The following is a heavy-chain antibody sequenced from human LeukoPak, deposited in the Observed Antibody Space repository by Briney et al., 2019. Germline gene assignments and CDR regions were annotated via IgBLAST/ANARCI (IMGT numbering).Heavy chain of an antibody. Sequence: ASVKVSCKASGYTFTSYGISWVRQAPGQGLEWMGWISAYNGNTNYAQKLQGRVTMTTDTSTSTAYMELRSLRSDDTAVYYCARVPDDSSGYWAPRYYYYYGMDVWGQGTTVTVSS. CDR3: ARVPDDSSGYWAPRYYYYYGMDV. CDR1: GYTFTSYG. J-gene: IGHJ6*02. D-gene: IGHD3-22*01. CDR2: ISAYNGNT. V-gene: IGHV1-18*01.